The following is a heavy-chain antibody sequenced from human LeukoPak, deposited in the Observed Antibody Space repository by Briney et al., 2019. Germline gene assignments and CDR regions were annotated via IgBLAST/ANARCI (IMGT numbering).Heavy chain of an antibody. J-gene: IGHJ3*01. V-gene: IGHV3-48*04. CDR1: GFTFSTYS. Sequence: GGSLRLSCADSGFTFSTYSMNWVRQAPGKGLEWVSYISSSSSTIYYADSVKGRFTISRDNAKNSLYLEMDSLRAEDTAVYYCARTIYYYESTSYFSDAFDVWGQGTMVTVSS. D-gene: IGHD3-22*01. CDR3: ARTIYYYESTSYFSDAFDV. CDR2: ISSSSSTI.